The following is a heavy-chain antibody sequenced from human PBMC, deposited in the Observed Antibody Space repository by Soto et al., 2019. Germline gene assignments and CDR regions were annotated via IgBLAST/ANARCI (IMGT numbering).Heavy chain of an antibody. CDR1: GFTFGDYA. CDR2: IRSKAYGGTT. D-gene: IGHD4-17*01. CDR3: TRDRAYGDRPSYYYYGMDV. J-gene: IGHJ6*02. V-gene: IGHV3-49*03. Sequence: GGSLRLSCTASGFTFGDYAMSWFRQAPGKGLEWVGFIRSKAYGGTTEYAASVKGRFTISRDDSKSIAYLQMNSLKTEDTAVYYCTRDRAYGDRPSYYYYGMDVWGQGTTVTVSS.